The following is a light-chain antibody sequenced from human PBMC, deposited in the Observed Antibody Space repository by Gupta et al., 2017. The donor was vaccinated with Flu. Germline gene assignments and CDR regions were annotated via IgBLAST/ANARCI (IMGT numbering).Light chain of an antibody. CDR1: QSVSSSY. V-gene: IGKV3-20*01. J-gene: IGKJ1*01. CDR3: QQYRSSPWT. Sequence: EIVLPPSPGTLSLSPGERTTLSCRASQSVSSSYLAWYQQKPGQAPRLLIDGASSRATGIPDRFSGRGSGTDFTLTISRLEPEDFAVYYCQQYRSSPWTFGQGTKVEIK. CDR2: GAS.